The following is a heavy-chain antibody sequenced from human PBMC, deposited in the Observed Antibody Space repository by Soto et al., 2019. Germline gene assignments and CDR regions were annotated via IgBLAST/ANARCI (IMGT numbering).Heavy chain of an antibody. D-gene: IGHD3-16*01. V-gene: IGHV3-23*01. CDR2: ISGSGDST. Sequence: EVQLLESGGGLVQPGGSLRLSCAASGFTFSSYAMSWVRQAPGKGLEWVSVISGSGDSTYYADSVKGRFTISRGNSKNTLYLQMNSLRAEDTAVYYCAKRAWGTFYFDYWGQGTLVTVSS. J-gene: IGHJ4*02. CDR1: GFTFSSYA. CDR3: AKRAWGTFYFDY.